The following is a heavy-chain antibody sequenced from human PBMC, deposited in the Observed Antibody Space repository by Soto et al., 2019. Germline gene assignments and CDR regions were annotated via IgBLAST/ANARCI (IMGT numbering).Heavy chain of an antibody. J-gene: IGHJ4*02. CDR2: ISSSSSYI. V-gene: IGHV3-21*01. Sequence: PGGSLRLSCAASGFTFSSYSMNWVRQAPGKGLEWVASISSSSSYIYYADSVKGRFTISRDNAKNSLYLQMNSLRAEDTAVYYCAREGYYDNRGYDYWGQGTLVTVSS. CDR1: GFTFSSYS. D-gene: IGHD3-22*01. CDR3: AREGYYDNRGYDY.